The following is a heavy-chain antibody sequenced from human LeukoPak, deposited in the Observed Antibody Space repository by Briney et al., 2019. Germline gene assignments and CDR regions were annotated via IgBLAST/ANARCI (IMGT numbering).Heavy chain of an antibody. CDR3: ARAHPAHFDY. CDR2: ISYDGSNK. V-gene: IGHV3-30-3*01. J-gene: IGHJ4*02. Sequence: GGSLRLSCAATGFTFSSYAMHWVRQAPGKGLEWVAVISYDGSNKYYADSVKGRFTISRDNSKNTLYLQMNSLRAEDTAVYYCARAHPAHFDYWGQGTLVTVSS. CDR1: GFTFSSYA.